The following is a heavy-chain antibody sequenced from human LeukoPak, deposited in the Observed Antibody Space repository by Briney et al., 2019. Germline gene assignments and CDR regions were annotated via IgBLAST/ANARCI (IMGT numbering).Heavy chain of an antibody. D-gene: IGHD3-22*01. CDR3: ALASDYYDSSGYYLEI. Sequence: PENYQTIYAQHFQGRVTMTEDTSTDTAYMELSSLRSEDTAIYYCALASDYYDSSGYYLEIWGQGTLVTVSA. V-gene: IGHV1-24*01. J-gene: IGHJ3*02. CDR2: PENYQT.